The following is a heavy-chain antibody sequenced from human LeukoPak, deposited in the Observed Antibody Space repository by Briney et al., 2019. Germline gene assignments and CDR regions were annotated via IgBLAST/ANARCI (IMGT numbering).Heavy chain of an antibody. CDR2: ISVSGNT. J-gene: IGHJ4*02. D-gene: IGHD2-15*01. CDR1: GFTLSSYA. V-gene: IGHV3-23*01. Sequence: GGSLRLSCAASGFTLSSYAMSWVRQGPGKGLEWVSAISVSGNTCHADSVKGRFTISRDSSKNTLYPQMNSLRAGDAAVYYCAKAPVTTCSGAYCYPFDYWSQGTLVTVSS. CDR3: AKAPVTTCSGAYCYPFDY.